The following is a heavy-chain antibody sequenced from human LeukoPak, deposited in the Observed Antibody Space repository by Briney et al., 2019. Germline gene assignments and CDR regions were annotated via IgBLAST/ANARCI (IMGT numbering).Heavy chain of an antibody. CDR3: ARESVSHGDHFDY. Sequence: SDTLSLTCTVSGGSLSGHFWSWFRRPPGKGLENIGYIHSSGSTNYNPSLKSRVTISVDTSKNQFSLKLSSVTAADTAVYYCARESVSHGDHFDYWGQGTLVTVSS. V-gene: IGHV4-59*11. CDR2: IHSSGST. D-gene: IGHD4-17*01. J-gene: IGHJ4*02. CDR1: GGSLSGHF.